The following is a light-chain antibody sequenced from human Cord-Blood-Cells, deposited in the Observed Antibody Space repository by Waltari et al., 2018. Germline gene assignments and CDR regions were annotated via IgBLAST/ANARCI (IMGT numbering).Light chain of an antibody. CDR3: LSADSSGTWV. CDR1: ALPKKY. V-gene: IGLV3-16*01. CDR2: KDS. J-gene: IGLJ3*02. Sequence: SYELTQPPSVSVSLGQMARITCSGEALPKKYAYWYQQKPGQFPGLVIYKDSERHSGIPERFSGSSSGTIDTVTISGVQAEDEADYYCLSADSSGTWVFGGGTKLTVL.